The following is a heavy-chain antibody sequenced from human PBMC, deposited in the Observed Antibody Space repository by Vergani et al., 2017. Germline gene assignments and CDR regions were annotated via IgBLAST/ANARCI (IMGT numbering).Heavy chain of an antibody. J-gene: IGHJ6*02. D-gene: IGHD4-23*01. V-gene: IGHV1-69*09. CDR1: GGTFSSYA. Sequence: QVQLVQSGAEVKKPGSSVKVSCKASGGTFSSYAISWVRQAPGQGLEWMGRIIPILGIANYAQKFQGRVTMTTDTSTSTAYMELRSLRSDDTAVYYCARDFRESGLRWPPDVGMDVWGQGTTVTVSS. CDR3: ARDFRESGLRWPPDVGMDV. CDR2: IIPILGIA.